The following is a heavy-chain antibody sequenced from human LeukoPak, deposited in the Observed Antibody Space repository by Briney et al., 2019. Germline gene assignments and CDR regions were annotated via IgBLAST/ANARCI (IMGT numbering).Heavy chain of an antibody. D-gene: IGHD3-3*01. J-gene: IGHJ5*02. CDR2: IRYDGSNN. Sequence: GGSLRLSCAASGFTFSSYGMHWVRQAPGKGLEWVAFIRYDGSNNYYADSVKGRFTISRDNSKNTLYLQMNSLRAEDTAVYYCAKKSGDFWSGYYTGNDWFDPWGQGTLVTVSS. CDR3: AKKSGDFWSGYYTGNDWFDP. V-gene: IGHV3-30*02. CDR1: GFTFSSYG.